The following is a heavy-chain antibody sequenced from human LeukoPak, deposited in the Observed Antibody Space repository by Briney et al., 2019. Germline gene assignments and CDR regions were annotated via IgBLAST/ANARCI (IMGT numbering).Heavy chain of an antibody. D-gene: IGHD3-22*01. CDR2: IRSKSNSYAT. CDR3: SRRFRKDDSSGYVDY. CDR1: GFTFSDSS. V-gene: IGHV3-73*01. Sequence: PGGSLRLSCAASGFTFSDSSIHWVRRASGKGLEWVGRIRSKSNSYATAYAASLKGRFTISRDDSKNTAYLQMNSLKTEDTAVYYCSRRFRKDDSSGYVDYWGHGTLVTVSS. J-gene: IGHJ4*01.